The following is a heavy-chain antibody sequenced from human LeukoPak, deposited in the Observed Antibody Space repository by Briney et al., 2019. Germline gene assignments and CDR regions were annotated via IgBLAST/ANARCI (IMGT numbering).Heavy chain of an antibody. CDR2: IYYSGAT. CDR3: ASFYSSGFFDY. V-gene: IGHV4-39*07. J-gene: IGHJ4*02. Sequence: SETLSLTCSVSGGSISNSRYYWGWLRQPPGKGLEWIGSIYYSGATNSNPSLKSRVTISVDTSKNQFSLKLSSVTAADTAVYYCASFYSSGFFDYWGQGTLVTVSS. CDR1: GGSISNSRYY. D-gene: IGHD6-19*01.